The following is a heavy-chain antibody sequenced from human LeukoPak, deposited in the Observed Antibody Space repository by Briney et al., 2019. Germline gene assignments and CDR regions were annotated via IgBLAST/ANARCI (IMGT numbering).Heavy chain of an antibody. D-gene: IGHD3-22*01. CDR1: GGSFSDYY. CDR2: INHSGST. Sequence: SETLSLNSAVYGGSFSDYYWSWNRQPPGKGLEWIGEINHSGSTNYNPYLKSRVTISVDTSKNQFSLKLRSVTAADTAVYYCARGPVVAYVSGGYYYFDYWGHGTLVTVSS. CDR3: ARGPVVAYVSGGYYYFDY. J-gene: IGHJ4*01. V-gene: IGHV4-34*01.